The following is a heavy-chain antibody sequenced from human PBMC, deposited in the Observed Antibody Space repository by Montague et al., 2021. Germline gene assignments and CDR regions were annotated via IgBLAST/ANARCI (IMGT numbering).Heavy chain of an antibody. Sequence: SLRLSCAASGFTFTSYTMNWVRQAPGKGLEWVSYISRDSSATYYADSVKGRFTISRDNAKNSLYLQVNSLRDEDTAVYYCARDQDYAFDHWAREPWSPSPQ. D-gene: IGHD4-17*01. CDR1: GFTFTSYT. J-gene: IGHJ4*02. CDR3: ARDQDYAFDH. V-gene: IGHV3-48*02. CDR2: ISRDSSAT.